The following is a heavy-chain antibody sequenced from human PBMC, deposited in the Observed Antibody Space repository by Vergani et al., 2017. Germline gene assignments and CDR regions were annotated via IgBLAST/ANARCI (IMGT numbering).Heavy chain of an antibody. V-gene: IGHV1-69-2*01. CDR3: ATPQTVTTSGMEV. CDR1: GYTFTDHY. D-gene: IGHD4-17*01. J-gene: IGHJ6*02. CDR2: VDPEDGET. Sequence: EVQLVQPGAEVKKPRATMKISCKVSGYTFTDHYMHWVKQAPGKGLEWMGLVDPEDGETIYAEKFKGRVTIAADTTTDTAHLELSSLRSEDTAVYYCATPQTVTTSGMEVWGQGTTVIVSS.